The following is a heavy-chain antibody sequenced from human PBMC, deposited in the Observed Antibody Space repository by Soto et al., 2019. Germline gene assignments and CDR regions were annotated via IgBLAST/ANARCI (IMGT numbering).Heavy chain of an antibody. D-gene: IGHD3-22*01. CDR1: GGSISSGGYS. CDR2: IYHSGST. V-gene: IGHV4-30-2*01. Sequence: SETLSLTCTVSGGSISSGGYSWSWIRQPPGKGLEWIGYIYHSGSTYYNPSLKSRVTISVDRSKNQFSLKLSSVTAADTAVYYCARSRGGYFDYWGQGTLVTVSS. J-gene: IGHJ4*02. CDR3: ARSRGGYFDY.